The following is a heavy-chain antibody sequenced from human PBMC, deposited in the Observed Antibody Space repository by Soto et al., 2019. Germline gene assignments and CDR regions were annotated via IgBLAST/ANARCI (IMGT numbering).Heavy chain of an antibody. J-gene: IGHJ4*02. CDR3: ARGVVEWLRLGIAVASDY. CDR2: IYSGGST. D-gene: IGHD5-12*01. V-gene: IGHV3-66*01. CDR1: GFTVSSNY. Sequence: GGSLRLSCAASGFTVSSNYMSWVRQAPGKGLEWVSVIYSGGSTYYADSVKGRFTISRDNSKNTLYLQMNSLRAEDTAVYYCARGVVEWLRLGIAVASDYWGQGTLVTVSS.